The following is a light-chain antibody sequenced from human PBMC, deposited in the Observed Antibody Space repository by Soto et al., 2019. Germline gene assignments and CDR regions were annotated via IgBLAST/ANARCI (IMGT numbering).Light chain of an antibody. Sequence: QAVVTQPASVSGSPGQSITISCTGTSSDVGSYNLVSWYQQHPGKAPKLMIYEGSKRASGVSNRFSGSKSGITASLTISGLQAEDEADYYCCSYAGSSTFVVVGGGTKLTVL. CDR2: EGS. CDR3: CSYAGSSTFVV. V-gene: IGLV2-23*03. CDR1: SSDVGSYNL. J-gene: IGLJ2*01.